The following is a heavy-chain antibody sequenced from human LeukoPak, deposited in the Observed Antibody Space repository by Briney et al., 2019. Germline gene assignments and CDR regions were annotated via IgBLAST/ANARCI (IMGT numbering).Heavy chain of an antibody. CDR2: IRWNRGSI. J-gene: IGHJ4*02. CDR1: GFTFDDYA. CDR3: AKGGFDDILTGYYNPPDY. D-gene: IGHD3-9*01. Sequence: PGGSLRLSCAASGFTFDDYAMHWVRQAPGKGLEWVSGIRWNRGSIGYGDSVKGRFTISRDNAKHSLYLQMNSLRAEDTALYYCAKGGFDDILTGYYNPPDYWGQGTLVTVSS. V-gene: IGHV3-9*01.